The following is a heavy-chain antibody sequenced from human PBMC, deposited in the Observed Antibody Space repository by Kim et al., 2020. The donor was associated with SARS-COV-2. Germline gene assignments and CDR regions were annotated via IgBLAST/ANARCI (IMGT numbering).Heavy chain of an antibody. Sequence: GGSLRLSCVVSGFTVSNTYMSWVRQAPGKGLEWVSIIYGGGSTYYEDSVKGRFTISRDDTRNTVYLQMNSVRAEDTAVYFCAREPSTYFDYWGQGTLVTV. V-gene: IGHV3-66*01. J-gene: IGHJ4*02. CDR2: IYGGGST. CDR1: GFTVSNTY. CDR3: AREPSTYFDY.